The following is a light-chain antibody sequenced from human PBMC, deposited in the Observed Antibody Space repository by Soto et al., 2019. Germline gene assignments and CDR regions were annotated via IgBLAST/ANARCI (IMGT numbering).Light chain of an antibody. J-gene: IGKJ5*01. CDR1: QSVLSSSNNKNF. V-gene: IGKV4-1*01. CDR3: QQYHSDSIT. CDR2: WAS. Sequence: VMTQSPDSLAVSLGERATINCKSSQSVLSSSNNKNFLAWFQQKPGQPPKLLISWASTRESGVPDRFSGSGSGTDFTLTISSLQAEDVAVYYCQQYHSDSITFGQGTRLEIK.